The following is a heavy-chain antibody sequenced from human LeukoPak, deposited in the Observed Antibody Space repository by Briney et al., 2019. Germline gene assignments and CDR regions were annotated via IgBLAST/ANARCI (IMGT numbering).Heavy chain of an antibody. CDR1: GGSISSRY. CDR3: ARTARRDGYNYDY. CDR2: IYYSGST. D-gene: IGHD5-24*01. Sequence: SETLSLTCTVSGGSISSRYWSWIRQPPGKGLEWIGYIYYSGSTNYNPSLKSRVTISVDTSKNQFSLKLSSVTAADTAVYYCARTARRDGYNYDYWGQGTLVTVSS. J-gene: IGHJ4*02. V-gene: IGHV4-59*11.